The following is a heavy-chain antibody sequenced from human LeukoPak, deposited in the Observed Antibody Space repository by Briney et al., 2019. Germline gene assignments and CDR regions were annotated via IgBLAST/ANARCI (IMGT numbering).Heavy chain of an antibody. CDR2: VNSDGTST. Sequence: TGGSLRLSCAASGFTLSNYWMHWVRQAPGKGLVWVSRVNSDGTSTRYADSVKGRFTVSRDNAKSTLYLQMYSLRAEDTAVYYCARSVVTLYWYFDLWGRGTLVTVSS. CDR3: ARSVVTLYWYFDL. V-gene: IGHV3-74*01. J-gene: IGHJ2*01. CDR1: GFTLSNYW. D-gene: IGHD4-23*01.